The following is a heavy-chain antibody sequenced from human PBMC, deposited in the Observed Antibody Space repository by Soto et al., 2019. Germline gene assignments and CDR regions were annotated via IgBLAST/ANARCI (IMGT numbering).Heavy chain of an antibody. CDR3: ARSRDYDFWSGYCLFDY. CDR2: ISSSGSTI. CDR1: GFTFSDYY. V-gene: IGHV3-11*01. D-gene: IGHD3-3*01. J-gene: IGHJ4*02. Sequence: GGSLRLSCAASGFTFSDYYMSWIRQAPGKGLEWVSYISSSGSTIYYADSVKGRFTISRDNVKNSLYLQMNSLRAEDPAVYYCARSRDYDFWSGYCLFDYWGQGTLVTVSS.